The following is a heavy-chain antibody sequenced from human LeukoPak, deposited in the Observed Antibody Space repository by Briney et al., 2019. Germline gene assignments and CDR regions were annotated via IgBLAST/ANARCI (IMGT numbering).Heavy chain of an antibody. V-gene: IGHV4-4*02. CDR1: GGSISSSNW. CDR3: ARARYYYDSSVGPGYFDY. CDR2: IYHSGST. D-gene: IGHD3-22*01. J-gene: IGHJ4*02. Sequence: SETLSLTCAVSGGSISSSNWWSWVRQPPGKGLEWIGEIYHSGSTNYNPSLKSRVTISVDKSKNQFSLKLSSVTAADTAVYYCARARYYYDSSVGPGYFDYWGQGTLVTVSS.